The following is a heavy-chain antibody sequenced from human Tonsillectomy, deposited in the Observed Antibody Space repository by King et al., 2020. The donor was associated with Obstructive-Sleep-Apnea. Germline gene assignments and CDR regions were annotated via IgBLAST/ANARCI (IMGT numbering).Heavy chain of an antibody. CDR1: GFTFSNYG. CDR3: ARESILTGYYLVYYFDY. CDR2: IWYDGSNK. V-gene: IGHV3-33*01. Sequence: VQLVESGGGVVQPGRSLRLSCAASGFTFSNYGMHWVRQAPGKGLEWVAVIWYDGSNKYYADSVKGRFTISRDNSKNTLYLQMNSLRAEDTAVDYCARESILTGYYLVYYFDYWGQGTLVTVSS. J-gene: IGHJ4*02. D-gene: IGHD3-9*01.